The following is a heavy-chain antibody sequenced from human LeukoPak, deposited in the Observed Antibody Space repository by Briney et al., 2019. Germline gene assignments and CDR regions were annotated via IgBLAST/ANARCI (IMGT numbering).Heavy chain of an antibody. CDR1: GFTFSGFW. V-gene: IGHV3-74*01. J-gene: IGHJ6*02. CDR3: AREAYSSGWYAADYYYYGMDV. Sequence: GGSLRLSCAASGFTFSGFWMHWVRQAPGKGLVWVSCISFDGSDATYADSVKGRFTISRDNSKNTLYLQMNSLRAEDTAVYYCAREAYSSGWYAADYYYYGMDVWGQGTTVTVSS. D-gene: IGHD6-19*01. CDR2: ISFDGSDA.